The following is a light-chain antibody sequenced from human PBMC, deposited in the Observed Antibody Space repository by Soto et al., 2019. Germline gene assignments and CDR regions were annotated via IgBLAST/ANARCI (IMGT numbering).Light chain of an antibody. V-gene: IGKV3-20*01. CDR2: GAS. CDR3: QQYGSSRT. Sequence: EIVLTQSPGTLSLSPGERATLSCRASQSVSSSYLSWYQQKPGQAPSLLIYGASIRAAGLPDRFSGSWSAADFTLTISRLETDDFAVYYCQQYGSSRTFGQGTKVEIK. J-gene: IGKJ1*01. CDR1: QSVSSSY.